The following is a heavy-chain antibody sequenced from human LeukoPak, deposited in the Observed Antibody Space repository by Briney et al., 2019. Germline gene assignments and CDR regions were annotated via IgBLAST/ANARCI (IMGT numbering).Heavy chain of an antibody. D-gene: IGHD5-24*01. CDR3: AGALGRDGYNFGY. V-gene: IGHV3-74*01. CDR1: GFTFSSYW. J-gene: IGHJ4*02. CDR2: INSDGSST. Sequence: GGSLRLSCAASGFTFSSYWMHRVRQAPGKGLVWVSRINSDGSSTSYADSVKGRFTISRDNAKNTLYLQMNSLRAEDTAMYYCAGALGRDGYNFGYWGQGTLVTVSS.